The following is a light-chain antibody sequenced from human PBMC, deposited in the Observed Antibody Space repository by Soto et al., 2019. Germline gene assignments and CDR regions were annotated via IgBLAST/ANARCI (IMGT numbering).Light chain of an antibody. J-gene: IGKJ5*01. CDR1: QTISNY. CDR2: SSS. V-gene: IGKV1-39*01. Sequence: DIQMTQSPSSLSASVGDRVTITCRASQTISNYLNWYQQRPGKAPNLLIYSSSSLQSGVPPRFXGSGXGXXXTLXIXSXQPEDFATYYCQQTYSTPITFGQGTRLEIK. CDR3: QQTYSTPIT.